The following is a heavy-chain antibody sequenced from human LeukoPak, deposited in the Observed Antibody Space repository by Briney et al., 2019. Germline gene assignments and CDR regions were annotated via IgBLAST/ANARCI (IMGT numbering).Heavy chain of an antibody. V-gene: IGHV4-59*12. CDR3: ARDFSGTFHPFDY. J-gene: IGHJ4*02. CDR1: GGSINNYY. CDR2: VWYSGTT. Sequence: SETLSLTCTVSGGSINNYYWYWMRQPPGKGLEWIGYVWYSGTTKYNPSLKSRVTISVDTSRNQFSLKLSSVTAADTAVYYCARDFSGTFHPFDYWGQGTLVTVSS. D-gene: IGHD1-26*01.